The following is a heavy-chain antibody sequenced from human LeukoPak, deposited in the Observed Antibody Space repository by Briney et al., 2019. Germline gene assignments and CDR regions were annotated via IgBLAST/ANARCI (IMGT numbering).Heavy chain of an antibody. CDR2: ISANDGNT. CDR1: GYTFTSYG. J-gene: IGHJ4*02. V-gene: IGHV1-18*01. D-gene: IGHD2-2*01. Sequence: GASVKVSCKASGYTFTSYGISWVRQAPGQGLEWMGWISANDGNTDYPQKLQGRVTMTRDTSISTAYMELSRLRSDDTAVYYCARDYCSSTSCLFDYWGQGTLVTVSS. CDR3: ARDYCSSTSCLFDY.